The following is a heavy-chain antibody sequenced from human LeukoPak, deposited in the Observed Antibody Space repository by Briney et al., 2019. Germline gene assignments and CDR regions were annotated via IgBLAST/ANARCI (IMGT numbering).Heavy chain of an antibody. CDR1: VYTFTSYY. D-gene: IGHD3-22*01. J-gene: IGHJ4*02. V-gene: IGHV1-46*01. CDR3: ARDLGYYYDSSGYSDY. CDR2: INPSGGST. Sequence: GASVKVSCKASVYTFTSYYMHWVRQAPGQGLEWMGIINPSGGSTSYAQKFQGRVTMTRDTSTSTVYMELSSLRSEDTAVYYCARDLGYYYDSSGYSDYWGQGTLVTVSS.